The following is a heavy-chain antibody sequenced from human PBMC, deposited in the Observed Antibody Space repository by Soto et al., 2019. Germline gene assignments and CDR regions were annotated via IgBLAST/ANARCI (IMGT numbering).Heavy chain of an antibody. D-gene: IGHD4-17*01. CDR3: AIIHAYGDNTVDY. CDR1: GGSISTYY. J-gene: IGHJ4*02. V-gene: IGHV4-59*01. CDR2: IYYSGST. Sequence: SETLSLTCTVSGGSISTYYWSWIRQPPGKGLEWIGYIYYSGSTNYNPSLKSRVTISVDTSKNQFSLKLSSVTAADTAVYYCAIIHAYGDNTVDYWGQGTLVTVSS.